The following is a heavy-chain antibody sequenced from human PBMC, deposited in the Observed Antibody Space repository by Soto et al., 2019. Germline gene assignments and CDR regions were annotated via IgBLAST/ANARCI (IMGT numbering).Heavy chain of an antibody. D-gene: IGHD5-18*01. CDR2: IYPGDSDT. CDR3: AGSTGYSYGRKYYYGMDV. V-gene: IGHV5-51*01. CDR1: GYSFTSYW. J-gene: IGHJ6*02. Sequence: GESLKISCKGSGYSFTSYWIGWVRQMPGKGLEWMGIIYPGDSDTRYSPSFQGQVTISADKSISTAYLQWSSLKASDTAMYYCAGSTGYSYGRKYYYGMDVWGQGTTVTVS.